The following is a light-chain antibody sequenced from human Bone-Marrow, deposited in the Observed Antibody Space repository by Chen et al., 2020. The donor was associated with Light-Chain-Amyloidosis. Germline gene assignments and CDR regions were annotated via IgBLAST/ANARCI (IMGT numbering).Light chain of an antibody. J-gene: IGLJ2*01. V-gene: IGLV3-25*03. CDR2: RDT. Sequence: SYELTQPPSVSVSPGQTARITCSGDAFPTKYAYWYQQKPGQAPVLVIHRDTERPSGFSARFSGSSSGTTATLTISGVQAEDEADYHCQSADSSGTYEVIFGGGTKLTVL. CDR1: AFPTKY. CDR3: QSADSSGTYEVI.